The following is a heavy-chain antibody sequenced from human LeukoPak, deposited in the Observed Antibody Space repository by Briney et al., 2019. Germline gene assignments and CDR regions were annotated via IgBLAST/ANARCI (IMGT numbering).Heavy chain of an antibody. CDR3: ARDLGKSGGSCYWFDP. J-gene: IGHJ5*02. CDR1: GYSISSGYY. Sequence: PSETLSLTCTVSGYSISSGYYWGWIRQPPGKGLEWIGSIYHSGSTYYNPSLKSRVTISVDTSKNQFSLKLSSVTAADTAVYYCARDLGKSGGSCYWFDPWGQGTLVTVSS. V-gene: IGHV4-38-2*02. D-gene: IGHD2-15*01. CDR2: IYHSGST.